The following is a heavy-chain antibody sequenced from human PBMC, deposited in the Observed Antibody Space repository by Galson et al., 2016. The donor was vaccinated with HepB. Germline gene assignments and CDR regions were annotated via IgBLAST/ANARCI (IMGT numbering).Heavy chain of an antibody. J-gene: IGHJ2*01. D-gene: IGHD3-10*01. CDR3: ARGGSGGHRFDWFFDF. CDR2: IYYDGTIK. Sequence: SLRLSCAASGFMFSTYDMHWVRQVPGKGLEWVAMIYYDGTIKYFSDSVKGRFGISRNNSKNNLYLQMSSLRDDDTAIYFCARGGSGGHRFDWFFDFWGRGTLLTVSS. CDR1: GFMFSTYD. V-gene: IGHV3-33*01.